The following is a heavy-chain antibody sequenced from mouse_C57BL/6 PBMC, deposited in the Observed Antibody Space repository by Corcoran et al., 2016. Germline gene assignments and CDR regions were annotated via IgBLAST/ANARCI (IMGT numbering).Heavy chain of an antibody. D-gene: IGHD2-4*01. CDR1: GYTFTEYT. CDR3: ARLGGPFYDYDGAWFAY. Sequence: QVQLQQSGAELVKPGASVKLSCKASGYTFTEYTIHWVKQRSGQGLEWIGWFYPGSGSIKYNEKFKDKATLTADKSSSTVYMELSRLTSEDSAVYFCARLGGPFYDYDGAWFAYWGQGTLVTVSA. J-gene: IGHJ3*01. V-gene: IGHV1-62-2*01. CDR2: FYPGSGSI.